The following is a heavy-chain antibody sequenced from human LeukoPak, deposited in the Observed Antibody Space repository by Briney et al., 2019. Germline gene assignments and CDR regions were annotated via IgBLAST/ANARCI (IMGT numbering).Heavy chain of an antibody. D-gene: IGHD3-3*01. V-gene: IGHV4-30-4*08. CDR1: GGSMSSGDYY. Sequence: SETLSLTCTVSGGSMSSGDYYWSWLRQPPGKGLEWFGYNYYSGSTYHNPTLKSRVTISVDTSKIQFSLKLSSVTAADTAVYYCARGPAKVFGVVIAWFDPWGQGTLVTVSS. J-gene: IGHJ5*02. CDR3: ARGPAKVFGVVIAWFDP. CDR2: NYYSGST.